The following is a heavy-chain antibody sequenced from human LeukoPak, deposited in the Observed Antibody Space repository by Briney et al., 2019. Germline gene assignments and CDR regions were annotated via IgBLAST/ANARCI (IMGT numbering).Heavy chain of an antibody. D-gene: IGHD2-15*01. J-gene: IGHJ4*02. V-gene: IGHV3-9*01. Sequence: GGSLRLSCAASGFTFSSYAMHWVRQAPGKGLEWVSGISWNSGSIGYADSVKGRFTISRDNAKNSLYLQMNSLRAEDTALYYCAKGGVVVADHFDYWGQGTLVTVSS. CDR3: AKGGVVVADHFDY. CDR1: GFTFSSYA. CDR2: ISWNSGSI.